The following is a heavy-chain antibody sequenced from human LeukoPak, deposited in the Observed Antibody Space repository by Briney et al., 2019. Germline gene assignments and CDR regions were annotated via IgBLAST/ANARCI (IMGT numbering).Heavy chain of an antibody. D-gene: IGHD4/OR15-4a*01. CDR1: GFTVSSNS. V-gene: IGHV3-53*01. CDR2: IYSDNT. J-gene: IGHJ4*02. Sequence: GGSLRLSCTVSGFTVSSNSMSWVRQAPGKGLEWVSFIYSDNTHYSDSVKGRFTISRDNSKNTLYLQMNSLRAEDTALYYCARRARAYSHPYDYWGQGTLVTVSS. CDR3: ARRARAYSHPYDY.